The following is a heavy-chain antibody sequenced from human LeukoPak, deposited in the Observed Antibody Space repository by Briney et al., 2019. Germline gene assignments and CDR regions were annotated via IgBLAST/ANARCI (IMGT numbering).Heavy chain of an antibody. CDR2: IKQDGSEK. D-gene: IGHD2-15*01. V-gene: IGHV3-7*01. Sequence: GGSLRLSCAASGLTFSSYWMTWVRQAPGKGLEWVANIKQDGSEKYYVDSVKGRFTISRDNAKNSLYLQMNSLRVEDTAVYYCASWGPAAYCSNGSCSWGQGTLVTVSS. CDR3: ASWGPAAYCSNGSCS. CDR1: GLTFSSYW. J-gene: IGHJ5*02.